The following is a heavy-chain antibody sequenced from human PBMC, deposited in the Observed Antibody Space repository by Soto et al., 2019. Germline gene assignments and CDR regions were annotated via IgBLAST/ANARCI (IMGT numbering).Heavy chain of an antibody. Sequence: QVQLVQSGAEVKKPGSSVKVSCKASGGTFSSYAISWVRQAPGQGHEWMGGIIPIFGTANYAQKFQGRVTITADESTSTAYMELSSLRSEDTAVYYCARDRIVVVVAATRSYYYYGMDVWGQGTTVTVSS. CDR1: GGTFSSYA. D-gene: IGHD2-15*01. V-gene: IGHV1-69*01. J-gene: IGHJ6*02. CDR3: ARDRIVVVVAATRSYYYYGMDV. CDR2: IIPIFGTA.